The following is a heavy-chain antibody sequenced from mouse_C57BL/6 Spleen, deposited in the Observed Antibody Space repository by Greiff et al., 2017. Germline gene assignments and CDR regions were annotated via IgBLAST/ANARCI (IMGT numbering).Heavy chain of an antibody. CDR3: KRGGYGSSYGAMDY. CDR1: GFTFSSYA. D-gene: IGHD1-1*01. Sequence: EVQVVESGEGLVKPGGSLKLSCAASGFTFSSYAMSWVRQTPEKGLEWVAYISSGGDYIYYADTVKGRFTISRDNARNTLYLQMSSLKSEDTAMYYYKRGGYGSSYGAMDYWGQGTSVTVSS. CDR2: ISSGGDYI. V-gene: IGHV5-9-1*02. J-gene: IGHJ4*01.